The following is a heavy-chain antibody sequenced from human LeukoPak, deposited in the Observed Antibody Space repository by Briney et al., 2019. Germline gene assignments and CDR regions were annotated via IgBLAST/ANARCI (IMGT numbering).Heavy chain of an antibody. Sequence: PGGSLRLSCVASGFSFNTFWMHWVRQVPGKGLVRVSRISSDGRTTIYADSVKGRFTVFRDNAKNSLFLQMTSLTGEDTAVYFCARGGDYFDYWGQGALVTVSS. CDR3: ARGGDYFDY. D-gene: IGHD1-26*01. CDR2: ISSDGRTT. CDR1: GFSFNTFW. J-gene: IGHJ4*02. V-gene: IGHV3-74*01.